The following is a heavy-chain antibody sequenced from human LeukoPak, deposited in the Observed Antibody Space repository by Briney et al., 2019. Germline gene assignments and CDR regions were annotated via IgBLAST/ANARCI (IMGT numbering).Heavy chain of an antibody. CDR3: ARGAWSSGWSTDFDH. V-gene: IGHV1-2*06. J-gene: IGHJ4*02. CDR2: INPNSGGT. D-gene: IGHD6-19*01. CDR1: GYTFTGYY. Sequence: GASVKVSCKASGYTFTGYYMHWVRQAPGQGLEWMGRINPNSGGTNYAQKFQGRVTMTRDTSISTAYMELSRLRSDDTAVYYCARGAWSSGWSTDFDHWGQGTLVTVSS.